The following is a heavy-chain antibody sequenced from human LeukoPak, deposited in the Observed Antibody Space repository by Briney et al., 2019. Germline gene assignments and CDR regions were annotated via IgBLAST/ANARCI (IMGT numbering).Heavy chain of an antibody. CDR3: ARGQTGDYRFDY. D-gene: IGHD2-21*01. CDR2: MNPNSGNT. CDR1: GYTFTRYD. Sequence: ASVTVSCKASGYTFTRYDINWVRQATGQGLEWMGWMNPNSGNTGYAQKFQGRVTMTRNTSISTAYMELSSLRSEDTAVYYCARGQTGDYRFDYWGQGTLVTVSS. J-gene: IGHJ4*02. V-gene: IGHV1-8*01.